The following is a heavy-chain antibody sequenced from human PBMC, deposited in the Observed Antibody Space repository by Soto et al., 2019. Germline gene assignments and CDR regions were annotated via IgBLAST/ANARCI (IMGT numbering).Heavy chain of an antibody. CDR2: IIPIFSTP. CDR1: GGTFGSYA. V-gene: IGHV1-69*13. Sequence: SVKVSCKTSGGTFGSYAISWVRQAPGQGLEWMGGIIPIFSTPNYAQKFQGRVTITADESTSTAYVELSSLRSEDTAVYYCARPIQYYFDTSAQSAWFDPWGQGTLVTVSS. J-gene: IGHJ5*02. D-gene: IGHD3-22*01. CDR3: ARPIQYYFDTSAQSAWFDP.